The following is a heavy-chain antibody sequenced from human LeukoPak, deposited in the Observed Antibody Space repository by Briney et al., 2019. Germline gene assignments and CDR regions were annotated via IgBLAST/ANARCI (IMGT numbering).Heavy chain of an antibody. CDR3: AKGRGGFFDY. CDR2: ISDSGGST. Sequence: GGSLRLSCAASGFTFSSYAMSWVRPAPGKGLDWVSSISDSGGSTYYADSIKGRFTISRDNSKNTLYLQVNSLRAEDTAVYYCAKGRGGFFDYWGQGTRVTVSS. J-gene: IGHJ4*02. D-gene: IGHD3-10*01. V-gene: IGHV3-23*01. CDR1: GFTFSSYA.